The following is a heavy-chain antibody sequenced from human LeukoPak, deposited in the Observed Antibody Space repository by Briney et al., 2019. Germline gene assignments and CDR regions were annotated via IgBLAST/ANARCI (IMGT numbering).Heavy chain of an antibody. D-gene: IGHD3-10*01. CDR2: INHSGST. CDR1: GGSFSGYY. Sequence: SETLSLTCAVYGGSFSGYYWSWIRQPPGKGLEWIGEINHSGSTNYNPSLKSRVTISVDTSKNQFSLKLSSVTAADTAVYYCARQKKRLWFGEPHMGYFDYWGQGTLVTVSS. CDR3: ARQKKRLWFGEPHMGYFDY. J-gene: IGHJ4*02. V-gene: IGHV4-34*01.